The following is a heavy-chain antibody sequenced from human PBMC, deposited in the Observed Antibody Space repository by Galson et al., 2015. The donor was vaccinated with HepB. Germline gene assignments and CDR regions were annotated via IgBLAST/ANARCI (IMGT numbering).Heavy chain of an antibody. CDR2: IDPSDSYA. D-gene: IGHD3-10*01. V-gene: IGHV5-10-1*01. CDR3: ARDRPFTIAGDFDY. J-gene: IGHJ4*02. CDR1: GYSFTSYW. Sequence: QSGAEVKKPGESLRISCKGSGYSFTSYWISWVRQMPGKGLEWMGRIDPSDSYANYSPSFQGHVTISRDNSKNTLYLQMNSLRAEDTAVYYCARDRPFTIAGDFDYWGQGTLVTVSS.